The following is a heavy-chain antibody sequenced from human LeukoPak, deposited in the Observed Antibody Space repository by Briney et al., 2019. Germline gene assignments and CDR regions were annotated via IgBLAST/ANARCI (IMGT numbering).Heavy chain of an antibody. J-gene: IGHJ4*02. D-gene: IGHD6-19*01. CDR2: IKSKGDGGTT. CDR1: GFTFSNAW. Sequence: PGGSLRLSCAASGFTFSNAWMNWVGQAPGKGREWVGRIKSKGDGGTTDYAAPVKGRFTISRDDSKNTVYLQTNSLETEDTAVYYCTRYSSGWYWGQGTLVTVSS. V-gene: IGHV3-15*01. CDR3: TRYSSGWY.